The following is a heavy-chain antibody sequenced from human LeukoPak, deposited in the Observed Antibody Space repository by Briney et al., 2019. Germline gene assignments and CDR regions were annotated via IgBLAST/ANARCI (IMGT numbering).Heavy chain of an antibody. CDR3: ARDPNSSGYYLNWFDP. CDR2: IIPIFGTA. Sequence: ASVKVSCKASGGTFSSYAISWVRQAPGQGLEWMGGIIPIFGTANYAQKFQGRVTITADESTSTAYMELSSLRSEDTAVYYCARDPNSSGYYLNWFDPWGQGTLVTVS. D-gene: IGHD3-22*01. J-gene: IGHJ5*02. CDR1: GGTFSSYA. V-gene: IGHV1-69*01.